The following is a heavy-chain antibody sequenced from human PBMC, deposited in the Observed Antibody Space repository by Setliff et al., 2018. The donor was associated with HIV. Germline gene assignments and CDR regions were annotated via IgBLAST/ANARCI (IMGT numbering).Heavy chain of an antibody. D-gene: IGHD2-15*01. CDR3: ARELLDLPDLTSRVDYFDY. J-gene: IGHJ4*02. V-gene: IGHV1-18*01. CDR1: GSTFTSYG. CDR2: ISAYNGNT. Sequence: GASVKVSCKASGSTFTSYGISWVRQAPGQGLEWMGWISAYNGNTNYAQKLQGRVTMTTDTSTSTAYMELRSLRSDDTAVYYCARELLDLPDLTSRVDYFDYWGQGTTVTVSS.